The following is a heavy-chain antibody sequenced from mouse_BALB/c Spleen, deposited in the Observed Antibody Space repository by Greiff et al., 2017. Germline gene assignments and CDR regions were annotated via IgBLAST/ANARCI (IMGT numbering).Heavy chain of an antibody. J-gene: IGHJ3*01. Sequence: EVKLQESGGGLVKPGGSLKLSCAASGFAFSSYDMSWVRQTPEKRLEWVAYISSGGSYTYYPDSVKGRFTISRDNAKNTLYLQMSSLKSEDTAMYYCANYGSSGFAYWGQGTLVTVSA. CDR1: GFAFSSYD. V-gene: IGHV5-12-1*01. D-gene: IGHD1-1*01. CDR2: ISSGGSYT. CDR3: ANYGSSGFAY.